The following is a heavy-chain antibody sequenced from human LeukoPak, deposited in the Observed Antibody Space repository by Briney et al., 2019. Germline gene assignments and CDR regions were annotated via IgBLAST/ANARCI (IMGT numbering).Heavy chain of an antibody. D-gene: IGHD2-15*01. CDR1: GFTFNIYG. Sequence: GGTLRLSCAASGFTFNIYGIHWVRQAPGEGLEWLAYISPEGSTQYYADSVKGRLAISRDNSKNMLYLQMHTLRVEDTAVYYCAGDISSWRIEDWGQGTLATVAS. CDR3: AGDISSWRIED. J-gene: IGHJ4*02. V-gene: IGHV3-30*02. CDR2: ISPEGSTQ.